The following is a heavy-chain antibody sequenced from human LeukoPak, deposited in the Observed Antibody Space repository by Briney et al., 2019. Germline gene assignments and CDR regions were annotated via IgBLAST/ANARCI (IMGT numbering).Heavy chain of an antibody. V-gene: IGHV4-30-2*01. D-gene: IGHD5-12*01. CDR2: IYHSGST. J-gene: IGHJ6*02. Sequence: SETLSLTCTVSGGSISSGGYYWSWIRQPPGKGLEWIGYIYHSGSTYYNPSLKSRVTISVDRSKNQFSLKLSSVTAADTAVYYCARLIVATRKSSDYYYYGMDVWGQGTTVTVSS. CDR1: GGSISSGGYY. CDR3: ARLIVATRKSSDYYYYGMDV.